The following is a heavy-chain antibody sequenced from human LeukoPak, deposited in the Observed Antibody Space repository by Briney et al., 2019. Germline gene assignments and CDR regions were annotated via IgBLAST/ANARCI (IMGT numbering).Heavy chain of an antibody. D-gene: IGHD1-26*01. Sequence: GGSLRLSCAASGFTLSSYAMSWVRQAPGKGLEWVSAISGSGGSTYYADSVKGRFTISRDNSKNTLYLQMNSLRAEDTAVYYCAKAQGYSGSYINYWGQGTLVTVSS. J-gene: IGHJ4*02. CDR3: AKAQGYSGSYINY. CDR2: ISGSGGST. CDR1: GFTLSSYA. V-gene: IGHV3-23*01.